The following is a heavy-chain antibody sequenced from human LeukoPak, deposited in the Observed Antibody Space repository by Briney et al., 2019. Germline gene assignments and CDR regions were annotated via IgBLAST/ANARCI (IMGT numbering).Heavy chain of an antibody. V-gene: IGHV3-33*01. Sequence: GRSLRLSCAASGFTFSSYGMHWVRQAPGKGLEWVAVIWYDGSNKYYADSVKGRFTISRDNSKNTLYLQMNSLRAEDTAVYYCARDLRDSSSWYPGYWGQGTLVTVSP. J-gene: IGHJ4*02. CDR3: ARDLRDSSSWYPGY. CDR1: GFTFSSYG. D-gene: IGHD6-13*01. CDR2: IWYDGSNK.